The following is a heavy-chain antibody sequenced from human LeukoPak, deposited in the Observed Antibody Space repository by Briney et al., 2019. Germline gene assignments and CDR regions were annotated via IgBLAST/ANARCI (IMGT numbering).Heavy chain of an antibody. CDR3: ARSRLRPSPFDY. V-gene: IGHV3-23*01. CDR1: GFTFSIYA. D-gene: IGHD4-17*01. Sequence: GGSLRLSCAASGFTFSIYAMSWVRQAPGKGLEWVSAISANGGSTFYADSVKGRFTVSRDSSKDTLYLQMNSLRAEDTAVYYCARSRLRPSPFDYWGQGTLVTVSS. J-gene: IGHJ4*02. CDR2: ISANGGST.